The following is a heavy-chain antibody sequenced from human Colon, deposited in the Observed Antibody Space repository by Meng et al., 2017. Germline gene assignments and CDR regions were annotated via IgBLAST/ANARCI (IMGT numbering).Heavy chain of an antibody. V-gene: IGHV1-18*01. J-gene: IGHJ4*02. CDR2: ISTYDDNT. CDR3: ARDNPGDYVWDY. CDR1: GYTFTTYG. D-gene: IGHD4-17*01. Sequence: QVQLVQSRATVKKPVASVKVSCKASGYTFTTYGISWMRQAPGQGLEGMGWISTYDDNTNYVEKFRGRVTMTTDTSTNTAYMELRSLRSDDTAVYYCARDNPGDYVWDYWGQGTLVTVSS.